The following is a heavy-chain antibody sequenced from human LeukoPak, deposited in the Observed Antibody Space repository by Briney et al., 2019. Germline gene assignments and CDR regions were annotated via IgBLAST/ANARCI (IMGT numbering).Heavy chain of an antibody. CDR2: ISSSGSTI. D-gene: IGHD4-17*01. V-gene: IGHV3-48*03. CDR1: GFTFSSYE. Sequence: GGSLRLSCAASGFTFSSYEMNWVRQAPGKGLEGVSYISSSGSTIYYADSVKGRFTISRDKAKNSLYLQMNSLRAEDTAVYYCARVHDYGEVFDYWGQGTLVTVSS. J-gene: IGHJ4*02. CDR3: ARVHDYGEVFDY.